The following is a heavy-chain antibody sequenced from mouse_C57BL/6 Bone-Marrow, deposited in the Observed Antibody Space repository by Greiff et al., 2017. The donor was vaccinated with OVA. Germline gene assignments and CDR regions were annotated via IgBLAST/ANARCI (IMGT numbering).Heavy chain of an antibody. J-gene: IGHJ2*01. CDR2: ISDGGSYT. CDR1: GFTFSSYA. V-gene: IGHV5-4*01. CDR3: ARVSLPFDY. Sequence: EVQLVESGGGLVKPGGSLKLSCAASGFTFSSYAMSWVRQTPEKRLEWVATISDGGSYTYYPDNVKGRVTISRDNAKNNLYLQMSHLKSEDTAMYYCARVSLPFDYWGQGTTLTVSS.